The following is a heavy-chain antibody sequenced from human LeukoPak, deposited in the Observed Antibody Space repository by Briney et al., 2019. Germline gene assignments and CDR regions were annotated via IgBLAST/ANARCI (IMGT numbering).Heavy chain of an antibody. CDR1: GFTFSSYW. Sequence: GGSLRLSCAASGFTFSSYWMSWVRQAPGKGLEWVSSISSSSSYIYYADSVKGRFTISRDNAKNSLYLQMNSLRAEDTAVYYCARGKYADSSGSYYWGQGTLVTVSS. V-gene: IGHV3-21*01. CDR2: ISSSSSYI. J-gene: IGHJ4*02. D-gene: IGHD3-22*01. CDR3: ARGKYADSSGSYY.